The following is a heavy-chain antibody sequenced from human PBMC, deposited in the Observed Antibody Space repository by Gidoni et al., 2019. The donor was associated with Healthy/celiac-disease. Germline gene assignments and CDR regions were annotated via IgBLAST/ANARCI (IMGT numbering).Heavy chain of an antibody. V-gene: IGHV3-66*02. D-gene: IGHD3-3*01. J-gene: IGHJ6*02. CDR1: GFTVSRDY. Sequence: EVQLVESGGGLVQPGGSLRLSCAASGFTVSRDYMSWVRQAPGKGLEWVSVIYSGGSTYYADSVKGRFTISRDNSKNTLYLQMNSLRAEDTAVYYCAREYDFWSGEGVYGMDVWGQGTTVTVSS. CDR2: IYSGGST. CDR3: AREYDFWSGEGVYGMDV.